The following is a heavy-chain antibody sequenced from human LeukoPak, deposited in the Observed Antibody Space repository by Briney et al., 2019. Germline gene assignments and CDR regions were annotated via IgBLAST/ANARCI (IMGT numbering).Heavy chain of an antibody. CDR1: GFIFSNHA. D-gene: IGHD2-2*01. Sequence: PGGSLRLSCAASGFIFSNHAIHWVRQAPGKGLEWVGVISYDGTKKYYEDSIKGRFTISRDNSKNTVDLQMNSVRAEDTALYYCARGRRELKYAPDYWGQGTLVTVSS. CDR2: ISYDGTKK. J-gene: IGHJ4*02. CDR3: ARGRRELKYAPDY. V-gene: IGHV3-30-3*01.